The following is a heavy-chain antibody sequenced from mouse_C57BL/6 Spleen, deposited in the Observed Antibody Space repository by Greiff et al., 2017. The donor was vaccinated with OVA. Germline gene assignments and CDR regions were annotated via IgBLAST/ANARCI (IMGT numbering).Heavy chain of an antibody. CDR1: GYAFSSSW. Sequence: QVQLKESGPELVKPGASVKISCKASGYAFSSSWMNWVKQRPGKGLEWIGRIYPGDGDTNSNGKFKGKATLTADKSSSTAYMQLSSLTSEDSAVYFCARSWDDYTPFDYWGQGTTLTVSS. J-gene: IGHJ2*01. CDR3: ARSWDDYTPFDY. V-gene: IGHV1-82*01. D-gene: IGHD2-4*01. CDR2: IYPGDGDT.